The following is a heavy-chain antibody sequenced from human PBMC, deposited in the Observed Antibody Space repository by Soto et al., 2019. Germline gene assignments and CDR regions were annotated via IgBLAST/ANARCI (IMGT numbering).Heavy chain of an antibody. J-gene: IGHJ4*02. CDR3: AKGLDIVVVVDATHDF. CDR2: ISGSGGST. D-gene: IGHD2-15*01. CDR1: GFTFSSYA. Sequence: EVQLLESGGGLVQPGGSLRLSCAASGFTFSSYAMSWVRQAPGKGLEWVSAISGSGGSTYYADSVKGRFTISRDNSKNTLYLQMNSLRVEDTAVYYCAKGLDIVVVVDATHDFWGQGTLVTVSS. V-gene: IGHV3-23*01.